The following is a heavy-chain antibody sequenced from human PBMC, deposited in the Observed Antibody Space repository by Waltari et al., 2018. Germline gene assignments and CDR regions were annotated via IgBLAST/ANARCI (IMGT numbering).Heavy chain of an antibody. V-gene: IGHV3-30*18. D-gene: IGHD3-10*01. CDR2: ISYDGSNK. CDR3: AKVGKSRGVGYYYYYYMDV. J-gene: IGHJ6*03. Sequence: QVQLVESGGGVVQPGRSLRLSCAASGFTFSSYGMHWVRQAPGKGLEWVAVISYDGSNKYYADSVKGRFTISRDNSKNTLYLQMNSLRAEDTAVYYCAKVGKSRGVGYYYYYYMDVWGKGTTVTVSS. CDR1: GFTFSSYG.